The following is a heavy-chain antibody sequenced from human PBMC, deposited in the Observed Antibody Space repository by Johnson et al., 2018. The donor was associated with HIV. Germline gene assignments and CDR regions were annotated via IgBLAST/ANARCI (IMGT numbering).Heavy chain of an antibody. CDR1: GFTFSSYA. CDR2: ISYAGSNK. D-gene: IGHD7-27*01. Sequence: QVQLVESGGGVVQPGRSLRLSCAASGFTFSSYALHWVRQAPGKGLEWVAVISYAGSNKYYTDSVKGRFTISRENAKNSLYLQMNSLRAEDTAVYYCAKERSWAFDIWGQGTMVTVS. CDR3: AKERSWAFDI. V-gene: IGHV3-30-3*01. J-gene: IGHJ3*02.